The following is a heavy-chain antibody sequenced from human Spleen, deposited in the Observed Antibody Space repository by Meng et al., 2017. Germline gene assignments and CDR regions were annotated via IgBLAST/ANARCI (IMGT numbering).Heavy chain of an antibody. Sequence: GGSLRLSCAASGSTFDSYAMTWVRQAQGKGREGVSSISSIGGSTNHADSVKGRFTIARDKSKNTLYLQMNSLRAEDTAVYHCAKGSFRDAWFGELLYHDAFDIWGQGTMVTVSS. J-gene: IGHJ3*02. D-gene: IGHD3-10*01. CDR3: AKGSFRDAWFGELLYHDAFDI. CDR2: ISSIGGST. V-gene: IGHV3-23*01. CDR1: GSTFDSYA.